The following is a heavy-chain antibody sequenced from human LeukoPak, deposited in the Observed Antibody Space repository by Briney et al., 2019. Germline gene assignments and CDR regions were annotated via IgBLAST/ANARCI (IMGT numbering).Heavy chain of an antibody. V-gene: IGHV4-59*01. CDR2: IYYSGST. CDR1: GGSMSSYY. CDR3: ARGGGGSTNDY. D-gene: IGHD1-26*01. Sequence: SETLSLTCTVSGGSMSSYYWTWIRQPPGKGLEWIGSIYYSGSTNCNPSLKSRVTISIDTSKNQFSLKLSSVTAADTAVYYCARGGGGSTNDYWGQGTLVTVSS. J-gene: IGHJ4*02.